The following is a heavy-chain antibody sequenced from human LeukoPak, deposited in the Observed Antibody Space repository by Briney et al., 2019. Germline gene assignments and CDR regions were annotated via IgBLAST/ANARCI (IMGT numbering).Heavy chain of an antibody. Sequence: GGSLRLSCAASGFTVSSNYMSWVRQAPGKGLEWVSVIYSGGSTYYADSVEGRFTISRDSSKNTLYLQMNSLRAEDTAVYYCAKDPNGDYIGTFDGRGQGTMVTVSS. CDR1: GFTVSSNY. V-gene: IGHV3-53*01. CDR2: IYSGGST. CDR3: AKDPNGDYIGTFDG. J-gene: IGHJ3*01. D-gene: IGHD4-17*01.